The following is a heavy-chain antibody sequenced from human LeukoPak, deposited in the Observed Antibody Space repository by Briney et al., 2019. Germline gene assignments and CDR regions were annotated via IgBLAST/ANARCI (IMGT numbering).Heavy chain of an antibody. CDR2: MNPNSGNT. CDR3: ASSRDHSQWLVHVWFDP. V-gene: IGHV1-8*01. CDR1: GYTFTSYD. J-gene: IGHJ5*02. D-gene: IGHD6-19*01. Sequence: ASVKVSCKASGYTFTSYDINWVRQATGQGLEWMGWMNPNSGNTGYAQKFQGRVTMTRNTSISTAYMELSSLRSEDTAVYYCASSRDHSQWLVHVWFDPWGQGTLVTVSS.